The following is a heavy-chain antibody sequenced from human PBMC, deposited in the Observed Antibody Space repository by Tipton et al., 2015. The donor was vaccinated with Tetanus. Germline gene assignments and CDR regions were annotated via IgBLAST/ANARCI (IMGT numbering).Heavy chain of an antibody. Sequence: SLRLSCAASGFTFSNFVVSWVRQAPGKGLEWVSGISGDADSTYYADSVKGRFTISRDNSNNSLSLQMNSLRIDDTAVYYCAFRTNWRFSRGFDCWGQGILVTVSS. J-gene: IGHJ4*02. V-gene: IGHV3-23*01. CDR3: AFRTNWRFSRGFDC. CDR2: ISGDADST. CDR1: GFTFSNFV. D-gene: IGHD1-7*01.